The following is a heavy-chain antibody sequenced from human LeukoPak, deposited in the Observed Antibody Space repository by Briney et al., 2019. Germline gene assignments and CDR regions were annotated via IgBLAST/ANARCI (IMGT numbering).Heavy chain of an antibody. CDR2: IIPIFGTA. Sequence: SVKVSCKGSGGTFSSYAISWVRQAPGQGLEWMGGIIPIFGTANYAQKFQGRVTITADESTSTAYMELSSLRSEDTAVYYCARTKTPYYYDSSGYYNFDYWGQGTLVTVSS. CDR1: GGTFSSYA. V-gene: IGHV1-69*13. D-gene: IGHD3-22*01. J-gene: IGHJ4*02. CDR3: ARTKTPYYYDSSGYYNFDY.